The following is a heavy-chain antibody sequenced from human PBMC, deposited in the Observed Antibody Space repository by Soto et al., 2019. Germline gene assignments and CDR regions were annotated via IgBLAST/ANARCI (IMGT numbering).Heavy chain of an antibody. J-gene: IGHJ4*02. CDR1: GFTFGDYA. CDR3: TSVYGSGSYYKGSAIDY. V-gene: IGHV3-49*05. D-gene: IGHD3-10*01. Sequence: EVQLVESGGGLVKPGRSLRLSCTASGFTFGDYAMSWFRQAPGEGLEWVGFIRSKAYGGTTEYAASVKGRFTISRDDSKSIAYLQMNSLKTEDTAVYYCTSVYGSGSYYKGSAIDYWGQGTLVTVSS. CDR2: IRSKAYGGTT.